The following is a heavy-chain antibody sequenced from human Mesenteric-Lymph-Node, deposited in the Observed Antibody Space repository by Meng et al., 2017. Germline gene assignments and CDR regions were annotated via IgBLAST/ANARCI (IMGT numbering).Heavy chain of an antibody. J-gene: IGHJ4*02. V-gene: IGHV4-4*07. CDR3: ARSGQFRYDNSGYYFDS. CDR2: IYYRGSS. CDR1: GGAINNYY. D-gene: IGHD3-22*01. Sequence: SETLSLTCIVSGGAINNYYWNWIRQSAGTGLEWIGRIYYRGSSSYNPSLQSRVTMSVDTSKNQFSLRLSSVIAADTAVYYCARSGQFRYDNSGYYFDSWGLGMLVTVSS.